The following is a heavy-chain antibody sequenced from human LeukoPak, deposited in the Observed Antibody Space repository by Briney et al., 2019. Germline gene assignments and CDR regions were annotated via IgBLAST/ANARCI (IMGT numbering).Heavy chain of an antibody. D-gene: IGHD6-6*01. Sequence: AGGSLRLSCAASGFSVSSNYMSWVRQAPGKGLVWVSRINSDGSSTNYADSVKARFTISRDNAKNTPYLQMNSLRAEDTAVYYCARGLSGYSSSLGNWGQGTLVTVSS. J-gene: IGHJ4*02. CDR2: INSDGSST. CDR3: ARGLSGYSSSLGN. CDR1: GFSVSSNY. V-gene: IGHV3-74*01.